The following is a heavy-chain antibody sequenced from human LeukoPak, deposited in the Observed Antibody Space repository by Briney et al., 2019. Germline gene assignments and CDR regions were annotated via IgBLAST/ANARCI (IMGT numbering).Heavy chain of an antibody. CDR1: GYTLTELS. V-gene: IGHV1-24*01. CDR2: FDPEDGET. CDR3: ATGPSGITGTTGDWFDP. Sequence: ASVKVTCKVSGYTLTELSMHWVRQAPGKGLEWMGGFDPEDGETIYAQKFQGRVTMTEDTSTDTAYMELSSLRSEDTAVYYCATGPSGITGTTGDWFDPWGQGTLVTVSS. D-gene: IGHD1-7*01. J-gene: IGHJ5*02.